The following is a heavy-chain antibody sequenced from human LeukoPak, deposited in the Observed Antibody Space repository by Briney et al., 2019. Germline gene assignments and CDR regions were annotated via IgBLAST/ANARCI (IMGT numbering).Heavy chain of an antibody. D-gene: IGHD3-16*01. CDR1: GFTFSSYW. Sequence: GSLRLSCAASGFTFSSYWMHWVRQAPGKGLVWVSRINSDGSSTNYADSVKGRFTISRDNAKNTLYLQMNSLRAEDTAVYYCARGAGDQSDYYYGMDVWGQGTTVTVSS. CDR2: INSDGSST. CDR3: ARGAGDQSDYYYGMDV. J-gene: IGHJ6*02. V-gene: IGHV3-74*01.